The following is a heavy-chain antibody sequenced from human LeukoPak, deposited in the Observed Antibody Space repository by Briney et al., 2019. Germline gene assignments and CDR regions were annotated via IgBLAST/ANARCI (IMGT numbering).Heavy chain of an antibody. CDR2: MNQDGSEK. CDR3: ARDWAHFGY. CDR1: GFTFSDYW. D-gene: IGHD3-10*01. J-gene: IGHJ4*02. V-gene: IGHV3-7*01. Sequence: PGGSLRLSCAASGFTFSDYWMSWVRQAPGKGLERVANMNQDGSEKYYVDSVKGRFTISRDNAKNSLPLQMNSLRAEDTAVYYCARDWAHFGYWGQGTLVTVSS.